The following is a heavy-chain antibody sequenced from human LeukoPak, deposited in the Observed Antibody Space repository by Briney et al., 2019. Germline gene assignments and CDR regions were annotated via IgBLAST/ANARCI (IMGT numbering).Heavy chain of an antibody. J-gene: IGHJ4*02. D-gene: IGHD3-22*01. CDR3: AIRAPYYDSSGYYWDFDY. V-gene: IGHV3-53*01. CDR2: IYSGGST. Sequence: GGSLRLSCAASGFTVSSNYMSWVRQAPGKGLEWVSVIYSGGSTYYADSVKGRFAISRDNSKNTLHLQMNSLRAEDTAVYYCAIRAPYYDSSGYYWDFDYWGQGTLVTVSS. CDR1: GFTVSSNY.